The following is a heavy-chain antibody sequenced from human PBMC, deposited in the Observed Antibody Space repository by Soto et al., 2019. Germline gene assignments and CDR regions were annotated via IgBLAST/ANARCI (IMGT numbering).Heavy chain of an antibody. CDR1: GGSISSGGYS. CDR2: IYHSGST. Sequence: SETLSLTCAVSGGSISSGGYSLSWIRQPPGKGLEWIGYIYHSGSTYYNPSLKSRVTISVDRSKNQFSLKLSSVTAADTAVYYCARGDSRTTVNLFDYWGEGTLVTVS. CDR3: ARGDSRTTVNLFDY. J-gene: IGHJ4*02. V-gene: IGHV4-30-2*01. D-gene: IGHD4-4*01.